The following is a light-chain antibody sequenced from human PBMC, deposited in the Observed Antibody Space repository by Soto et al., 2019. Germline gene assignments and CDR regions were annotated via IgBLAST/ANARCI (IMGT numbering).Light chain of an antibody. CDR2: DAS. V-gene: IGKV3-15*01. J-gene: IGKJ4*01. CDR1: QSVSSD. CDR3: RQYNKWPPLT. Sequence: EIVVTQSPATLSVSPGERATLSCRASQSVSSDLAWYQQKPGQPPRRLIYDASTRATGIPVRFSGSGSGTEFNHPIRSMPSEDCALYYCRQYNKWPPLTCGGGTKVE.